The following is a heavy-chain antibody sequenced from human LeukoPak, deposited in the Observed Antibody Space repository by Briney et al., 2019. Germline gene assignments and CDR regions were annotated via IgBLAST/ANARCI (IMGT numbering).Heavy chain of an antibody. CDR1: AFTVSSNY. Sequence: GGSLRLSCAASAFTVSSNYMSWVRQAPGKGLEWVSVIYSGGRTYYADSVKGGFTISRDNSKNTLYLRMNSLRAEDTAVYYCARERGDLTSSWHNWFDPWGQGTLVTVSS. CDR3: ARERGDLTSSWHNWFDP. D-gene: IGHD6-13*01. CDR2: IYSGGRT. V-gene: IGHV3-53*01. J-gene: IGHJ5*02.